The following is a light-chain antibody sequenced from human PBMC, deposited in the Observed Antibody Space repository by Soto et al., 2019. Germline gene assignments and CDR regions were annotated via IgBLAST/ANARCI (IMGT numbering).Light chain of an antibody. CDR2: KAS. J-gene: IGKJ1*01. CDR1: QAISSW. CDR3: QHYNSYSEV. V-gene: IGKV1-5*03. Sequence: DIQLTQSPSTLSRFVLERVPITFLASQAISSWLAWYQQQPGKAPKLLIYKASTLKSGVPSRFSGSGSGIEFTLTISSLQPDDFATYYCQHYNSYSEVFGQGTKV.